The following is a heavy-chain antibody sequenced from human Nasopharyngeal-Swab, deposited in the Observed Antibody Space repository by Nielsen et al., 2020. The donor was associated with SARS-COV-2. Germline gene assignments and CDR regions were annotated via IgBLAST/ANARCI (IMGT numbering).Heavy chain of an antibody. CDR1: GVSGFTFSNYA. CDR3: AKGYSSGWVPYEY. D-gene: IGHD6-19*01. Sequence: GESLKISCAASGVSGFTFSNYAMNWVRQAPGKGLAWVSGISGSGGTIYYVDSVKGRLTISRDNSRNSLYLHMSNLRAEDTAIYYCAKGYSSGWVPYEYWGQGTLVTVSS. CDR2: ISGSGGTI. V-gene: IGHV3-23*01. J-gene: IGHJ4*02.